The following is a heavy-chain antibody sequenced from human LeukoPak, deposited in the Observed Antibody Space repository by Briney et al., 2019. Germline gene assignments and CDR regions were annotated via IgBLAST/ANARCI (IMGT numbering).Heavy chain of an antibody. CDR3: ARDHGLASAWFDP. CDR1: GDSMNSYF. D-gene: IGHD6-13*01. J-gene: IGHJ5*02. CDR2: ISTSENT. V-gene: IGHV4-4*07. Sequence: ETLSLTCTVSGDSMNSYFWTWIRQPAGKGLEWIGRISTSENTNYNPSLKSRVTMLIDTSKSQFSLKLSSVTAADTAVYYCARDHGLASAWFDPWGQGTLVTVSS.